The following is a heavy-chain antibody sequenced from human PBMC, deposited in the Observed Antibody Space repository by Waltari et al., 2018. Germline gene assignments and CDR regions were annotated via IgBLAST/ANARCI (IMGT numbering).Heavy chain of an antibody. CDR3: AKDLYSSGWYGDY. J-gene: IGHJ4*02. V-gene: IGHV3-30*02. Sequence: QVQLVESGGGVVQPGGSLRLSCAASGFTFSSYGMHWVRQAPGKGLEWVAFIRYDGSNKYYADSVKGRFTISRDNSKNTLYLQMNSLRAEDTAVYYCAKDLYSSGWYGDYWGQGTLVTVSS. CDR1: GFTFSSYG. D-gene: IGHD6-19*01. CDR2: IRYDGSNK.